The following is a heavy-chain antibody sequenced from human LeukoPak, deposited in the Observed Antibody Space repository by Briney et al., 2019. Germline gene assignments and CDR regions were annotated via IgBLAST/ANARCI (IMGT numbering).Heavy chain of an antibody. V-gene: IGHV4-34*01. CDR1: GGSFSGYY. J-gene: IGHJ5*02. Sequence: PSETLSLTCAVYGGSFSGYYWSWIRQPPGKGLEWIGEINHSGSTNYNPSLKSRVTISVDTSKNQFSLKLSSVTAADTAVYYCARYRGAAAGTQWFDPWGQGTLVTVSS. D-gene: IGHD6-13*01. CDR3: ARYRGAAAGTQWFDP. CDR2: INHSGST.